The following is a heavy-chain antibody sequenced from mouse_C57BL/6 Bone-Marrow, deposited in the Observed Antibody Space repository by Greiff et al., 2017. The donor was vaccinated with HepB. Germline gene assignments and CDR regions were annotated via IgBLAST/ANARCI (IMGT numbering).Heavy chain of an antibody. CDR1: GYAFSSYW. CDR3: ARPYYYGSSWFAY. J-gene: IGHJ3*01. CDR2: IYPGDGDT. V-gene: IGHV1-80*01. D-gene: IGHD1-1*01. Sequence: VQLQQSGAELVKPGASVKISCKASGYAFSSYWMNWVKQRPGKGLEWIGQIYPGDGDTNYNGKFKGKATLTADKSSSTAYMQLSSLNSEDSAVYFCARPYYYGSSWFAYWGQGTLVTVSA.